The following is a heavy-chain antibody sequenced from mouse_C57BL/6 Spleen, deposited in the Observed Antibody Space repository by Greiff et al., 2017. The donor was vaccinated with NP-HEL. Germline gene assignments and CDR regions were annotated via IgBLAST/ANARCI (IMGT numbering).Heavy chain of an antibody. Sequence: EVQRVESGGGLVQPGRSLRLSCATSGFTFSDYYMEWVRQAPGKGLEWIAASSNKANDYTTEYSASVKGRFTVSRATSQSILYLQMNALRAEDTAISYCARDAVLGLDYWGQGTTLTVSS. D-gene: IGHD4-1*01. J-gene: IGHJ2*01. CDR1: GFTFSDYY. V-gene: IGHV7-1*01. CDR3: ARDAVLGLDY. CDR2: SSNKANDYTT.